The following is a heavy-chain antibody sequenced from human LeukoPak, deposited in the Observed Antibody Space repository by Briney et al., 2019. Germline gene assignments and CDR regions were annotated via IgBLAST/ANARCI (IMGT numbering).Heavy chain of an antibody. CDR1: GGSFSGYY. Sequence: LETLSLTCAVYGGSFSGYYWSWIRQPPGKGLEWIGEINHSGSTNYNPSLKSRVTISVDTSKNQFSLKLSSVTAADTAVYYCARGFGVGPYYYYYMDVWGKGTTVTVSS. CDR2: INHSGST. J-gene: IGHJ6*03. CDR3: ARGFGVGPYYYYYMDV. D-gene: IGHD3-3*01. V-gene: IGHV4-34*01.